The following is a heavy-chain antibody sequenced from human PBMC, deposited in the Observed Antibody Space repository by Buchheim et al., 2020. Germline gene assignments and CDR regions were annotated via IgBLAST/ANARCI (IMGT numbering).Heavy chain of an antibody. J-gene: IGHJ5*02. V-gene: IGHV3-74*03. CDR1: GFTFSSSW. D-gene: IGHD6-6*01. Sequence: EVQLVESGGDLIQPGGSLRLSCAASGFTFSSSWMHWVRQVPGKGLVWVLSIKSDGSRTTYADSVKGRFTISRDNGKNTLYLQMSGLRVEDTAVYFCAKYGSSWGQGTL. CDR3: AKYGSS. CDR2: IKSDGSRT.